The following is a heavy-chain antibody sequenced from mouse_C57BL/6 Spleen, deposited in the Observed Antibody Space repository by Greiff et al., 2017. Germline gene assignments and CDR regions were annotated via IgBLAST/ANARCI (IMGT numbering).Heavy chain of an antibody. CDR3: ARWSYYYGSMDY. CDR2: INPNNGGT. Sequence: EVKLQESGPELVKPGASVKIPCKASGYTFTDYNMDWVKQSHGKSLEWIGDINPNNGGTIYNQKFKGKATLTVDKSSSTAYMELRSLTSEDTAVYYCARWSYYYGSMDYWGQGTSVTVSS. J-gene: IGHJ4*01. CDR1: GYTFTDYN. V-gene: IGHV1-18*01. D-gene: IGHD1-1*01.